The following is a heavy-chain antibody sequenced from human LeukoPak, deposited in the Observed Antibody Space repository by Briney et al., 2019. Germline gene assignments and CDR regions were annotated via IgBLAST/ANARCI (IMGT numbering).Heavy chain of an antibody. Sequence: GGSLRLSCAASGFTFSSYAMSWVRQAPGKGLEWVANIKQDGSEKYYVDSVKGRFTISRDNAKNSLYLQMNSLRAEDTAVYYCARSHELWVTFDYWGQGTLVTVSS. D-gene: IGHD2-21*01. CDR3: ARSHELWVTFDY. V-gene: IGHV3-7*01. CDR2: IKQDGSEK. J-gene: IGHJ4*02. CDR1: GFTFSSYA.